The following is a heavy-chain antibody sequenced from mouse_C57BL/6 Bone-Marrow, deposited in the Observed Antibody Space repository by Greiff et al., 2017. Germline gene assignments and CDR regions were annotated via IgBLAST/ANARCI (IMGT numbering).Heavy chain of an antibody. CDR3: ARQSSSSYAMDC. V-gene: IGHV5-15*01. J-gene: IGHJ4*01. CDR1: GFTFSDYG. Sequence: EVQLVESGGGLVQPGGSLKLSCAASGFTFSDYGMAWVRQAPRKGPEWVAFISNLAYSIYYADTVTGRFTISRENAKNTLYLEMSSLRSEDTAMYYCARQSSSSYAMDCWGEGTSVTVSS. D-gene: IGHD1-3*01. CDR2: ISNLAYSI.